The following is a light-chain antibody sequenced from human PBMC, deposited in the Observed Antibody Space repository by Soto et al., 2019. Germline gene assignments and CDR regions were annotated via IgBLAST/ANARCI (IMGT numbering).Light chain of an antibody. CDR3: QKYNSAPRT. CDR1: QGISNY. CDR2: AAS. Sequence: DVQMTQAPSSLSASVGDRVTITCRASQGISNYLAWYQQKPGKVPKLLIYAASILQSGVPSRFSGSGSGTDFTLTISSLQPDDVATYYCQKYNSAPRTFVVGTKLEIK. V-gene: IGKV1-27*01. J-gene: IGKJ4*01.